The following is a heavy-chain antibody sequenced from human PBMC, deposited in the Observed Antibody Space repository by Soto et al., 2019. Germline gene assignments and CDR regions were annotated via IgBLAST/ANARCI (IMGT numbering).Heavy chain of an antibody. CDR2: IYPGDSDT. D-gene: IGHD6-19*01. CDR3: ARFHHTGWYVDY. Sequence: PGESLKISCKGSGYSFTNYWIGWVRQMPGKGLEWMGIIYPGDSDTRYSPSFQGQVTMSADKSISTAYLQWSSLKASGSAMYYCARFHHTGWYVDYWGQGTLVTVSS. J-gene: IGHJ4*02. V-gene: IGHV5-51*01. CDR1: GYSFTNYW.